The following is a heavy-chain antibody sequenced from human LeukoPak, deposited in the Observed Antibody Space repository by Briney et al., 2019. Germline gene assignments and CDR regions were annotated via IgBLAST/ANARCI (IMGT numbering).Heavy chain of an antibody. J-gene: IGHJ6*02. CDR2: IIPIFGTA. Sequence: SVKVSCKASGGTFSSYAISWVRQAPGQGLEWMGGIIPIFGTANYAQKFQGRVTITADESTSTAYMELSSLRSEDTAVYYCARDNDAYDFWSGYFNYYGMDVWGQGTTVTVSS. V-gene: IGHV1-69*13. D-gene: IGHD3-3*01. CDR1: GGTFSSYA. CDR3: ARDNDAYDFWSGYFNYYGMDV.